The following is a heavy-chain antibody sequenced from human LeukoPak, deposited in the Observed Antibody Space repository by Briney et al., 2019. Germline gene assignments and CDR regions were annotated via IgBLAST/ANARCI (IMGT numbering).Heavy chain of an antibody. CDR1: GFSFSNAW. CDR3: TLFGTTGTNDAFDI. J-gene: IGHJ3*02. D-gene: IGHD1-1*01. CDR2: IKSKTDGGTT. Sequence: GGSLRLSCAASGFSFSNAWMTWVRQAPGKGLEWVGRIKSKTDGGTTDYAAPVKGRFTISRDDSKNTLYLQMNSLKTEDTAVYYCTLFGTTGTNDAFDIWGQGTMVTVSS. V-gene: IGHV3-15*01.